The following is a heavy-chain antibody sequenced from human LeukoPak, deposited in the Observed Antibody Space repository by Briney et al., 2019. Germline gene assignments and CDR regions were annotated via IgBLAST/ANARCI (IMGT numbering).Heavy chain of an antibody. Sequence: ASVKVSCKASGYTFTSYDINWVRQATGQGLEWMGWMNPNSGNTGYAQKFQGRVTMTRNTSIGTAYMELSSLRSEDTAVYYCARVYYDFWSGYFLVDPWGQGTLVTVSS. J-gene: IGHJ5*02. V-gene: IGHV1-8*01. D-gene: IGHD3-3*01. CDR3: ARVYYDFWSGYFLVDP. CDR1: GYTFTSYD. CDR2: MNPNSGNT.